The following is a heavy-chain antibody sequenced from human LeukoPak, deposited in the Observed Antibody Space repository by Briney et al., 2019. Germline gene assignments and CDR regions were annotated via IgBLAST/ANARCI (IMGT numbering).Heavy chain of an antibody. CDR3: ARVPVFCGADCFST. CDR1: GGSISNSY. CDR2: IYPSGST. J-gene: IGHJ5*02. D-gene: IGHD2-21*02. Sequence: SETLSLTCTVSGGSISNSYWTWIRQPAAKGLEWVGRIYPSGSTHYNPSLKSRVTMSTDTSKNQISLKLTSVTAADTAVYYCARVPVFCGADCFSTWGQGTLATVSS. V-gene: IGHV4-4*07.